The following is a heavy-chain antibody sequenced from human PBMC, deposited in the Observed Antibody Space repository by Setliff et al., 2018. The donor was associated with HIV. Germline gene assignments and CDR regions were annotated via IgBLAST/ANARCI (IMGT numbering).Heavy chain of an antibody. Sequence: ASVNVSCKASGYTFSDFYIHWVRQAPGQGLEWMGWINPNSGGTNYAQRFQGRVTMTRDTSSSTAYLELSRLISDDTAVYYCARNTPGIVPRRVGFDPWGQGTLVTVSS. CDR1: GYTFSDFY. J-gene: IGHJ5*02. CDR2: INPNSGGT. V-gene: IGHV1-2*02. CDR3: ARNTPGIVPRRVGFDP. D-gene: IGHD1-26*01.